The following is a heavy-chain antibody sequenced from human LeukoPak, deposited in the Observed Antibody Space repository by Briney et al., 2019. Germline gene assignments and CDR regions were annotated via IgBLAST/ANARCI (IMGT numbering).Heavy chain of an antibody. CDR1: GGSFSGYY. Sequence: SETLSLTCAVYGGSFSGYYWSWIRQPAGKGLEWIGRIYTSGSTNYNPSLKSRVTMSVDTSKNQFSLKLSSVTAADTAVYYCAREGDYSNLFDYWGQGTLVTVSS. V-gene: IGHV4-4*07. J-gene: IGHJ4*02. D-gene: IGHD4-11*01. CDR2: IYTSGST. CDR3: AREGDYSNLFDY.